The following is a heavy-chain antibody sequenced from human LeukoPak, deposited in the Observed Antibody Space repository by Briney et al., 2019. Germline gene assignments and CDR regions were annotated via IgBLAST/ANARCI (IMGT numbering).Heavy chain of an antibody. Sequence: GGSLRLSGAASGFTFSSYAMSWVRQAPGKGLEWVSAISGSGGSTYYADSVKGRFTISRDNSKNTLYLQMNSLRAEDTAVYYCAKLLWFGEEYYYGMDVWGQGTLVTVSS. CDR3: AKLLWFGEEYYYGMDV. CDR1: GFTFSSYA. J-gene: IGHJ6*02. V-gene: IGHV3-23*01. CDR2: ISGSGGST. D-gene: IGHD3-10*01.